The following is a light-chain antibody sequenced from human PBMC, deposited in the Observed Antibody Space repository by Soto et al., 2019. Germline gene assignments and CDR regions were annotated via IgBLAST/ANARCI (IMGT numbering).Light chain of an antibody. CDR3: SSYPNGRNVV. V-gene: IGLV2-14*03. CDR1: SSDVGAYNY. J-gene: IGLJ2*01. CDR2: DVS. Sequence: QSALTQPASVSGSPGQSITISCTGTSSDVGAYNYVSWYQQHPGKVPNVMIFDVSSRPSGVSNRFSGSKAGNTASLTISGHQTEDEGDYYCSSYPNGRNVVFGGGTKLTVL.